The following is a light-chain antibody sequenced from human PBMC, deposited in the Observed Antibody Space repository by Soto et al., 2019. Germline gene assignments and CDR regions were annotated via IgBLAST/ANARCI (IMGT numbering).Light chain of an antibody. V-gene: IGKV3-20*01. Sequence: EIGLAQSPGTLSLSPWERATLSCVASQSVSNNYLAWYQQKPGQAPRLLIYGASSRATGIPDRFSGSGSGTDFTLTISRLEPEDFAVYYCQQYGSSGTFGQGTKVDNK. J-gene: IGKJ1*01. CDR1: QSVSNNY. CDR2: GAS. CDR3: QQYGSSGT.